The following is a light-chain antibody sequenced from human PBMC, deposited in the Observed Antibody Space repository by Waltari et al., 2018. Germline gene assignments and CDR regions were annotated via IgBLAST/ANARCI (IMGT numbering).Light chain of an antibody. Sequence: QSALTQPASVSGSPGQSITISCSGTTSDLGGYNYVSWYQQSPGKAPKLIISDVTSRPSGVSNRFSGSKSGNTASLTISGLQAEDEADYYCCSFTSSSTWVFGGGTKLTVL. J-gene: IGLJ3*02. CDR3: CSFTSSSTWV. V-gene: IGLV2-14*01. CDR2: DVT. CDR1: TSDLGGYNY.